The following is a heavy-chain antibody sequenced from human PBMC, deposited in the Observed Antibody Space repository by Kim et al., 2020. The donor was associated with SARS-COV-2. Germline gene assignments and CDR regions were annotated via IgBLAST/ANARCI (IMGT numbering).Heavy chain of an antibody. CDR2: K. D-gene: IGHD3-10*01. CDR3: ARDLSGYYGMDV. V-gene: IGHV3-33*01. Sequence: KYYDDSVKARVTSSRDNSENTLYLQMNSLRAEDMAVYYCARDLSGYYGMDVWGQGTTVTVSS. J-gene: IGHJ6*02.